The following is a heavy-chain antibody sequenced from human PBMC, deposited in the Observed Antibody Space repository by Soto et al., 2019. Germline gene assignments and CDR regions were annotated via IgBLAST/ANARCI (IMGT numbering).Heavy chain of an antibody. J-gene: IGHJ4*02. Sequence: SETLSLTCAVSGGSISSGGYPWSWIRQPPGKGLEWIGYIYHSGSTYYNPSLKSRVTISVDRSKNQFSLKLSSVTAADTAVYYCASYNWGSLYYFDYWGQGTLVTVSS. CDR1: GGSISSGGYP. V-gene: IGHV4-30-2*01. CDR2: IYHSGST. CDR3: ASYNWGSLYYFDY. D-gene: IGHD7-27*01.